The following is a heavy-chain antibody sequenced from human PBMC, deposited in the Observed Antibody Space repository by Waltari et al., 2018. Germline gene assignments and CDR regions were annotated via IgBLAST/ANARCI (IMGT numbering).Heavy chain of an antibody. V-gene: IGHV4-59*01. CDR3: ARDYPAAHVFDY. Sequence: QVQLQESGPGLVQPSETLSLTCTVSVASLTPYYYSWIRQSPGKGLQWIGSMYYTGTAYYNPSLKSRVTISLDTSKNQFSLSLTSVTTADTAVYYCARDYPAAHVFDYWGQGTVVAVSS. D-gene: IGHD2-15*01. CDR1: VASLTPYY. J-gene: IGHJ4*02. CDR2: MYYTGTA.